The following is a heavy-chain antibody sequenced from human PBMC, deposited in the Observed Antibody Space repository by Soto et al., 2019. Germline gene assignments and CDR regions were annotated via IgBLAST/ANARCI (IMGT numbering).Heavy chain of an antibody. CDR3: TRVLLTDFFDY. V-gene: IGHV3-30-3*01. J-gene: IGHJ4*02. CDR1: GFTFDTDA. Sequence: VQLVESGGGVVQSGRSLRLSCAASGFTFDTDAMHWVRQAPGKGLEWVAVISYDGSNQFYAGSVKGRFTVSRDNSMNTLYLQVNSLRHDDTAVYYCTRVLLTDFFDYWAQGALVTVSS. CDR2: ISYDGSNQ.